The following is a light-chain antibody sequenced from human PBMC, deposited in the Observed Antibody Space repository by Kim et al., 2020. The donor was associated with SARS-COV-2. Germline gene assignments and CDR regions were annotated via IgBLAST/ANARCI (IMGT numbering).Light chain of an antibody. V-gene: IGLV3-19*01. Sequence: SSALTQDPAVSVALGQTVRITCQGDSLRSYYASWYQQKPGQAPVLVIYGKNNRPSGIPDRFSGSSSGNTASLTITGAQAEDEADYYCNSRDSSGNPVYVF. CDR2: GKN. CDR3: NSRDSSGNPVYV. CDR1: SLRSYY. J-gene: IGLJ1*01.